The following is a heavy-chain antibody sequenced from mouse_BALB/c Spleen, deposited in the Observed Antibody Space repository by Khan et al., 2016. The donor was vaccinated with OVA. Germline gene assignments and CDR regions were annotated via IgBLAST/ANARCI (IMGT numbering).Heavy chain of an antibody. Sequence: QVQLKQSGPGLVQPSQSLSITCTVSGFSLTDYSVHWVRQSPGKGLEWLGVIWSAGSTDYNAAFISRLTISKDNSRSHVFFKMNSLQPNDTALYYCARRGYDYGRGALFAYWGQGTLVTVSA. J-gene: IGHJ3*01. V-gene: IGHV2-2*02. CDR1: GFSLTDYS. CDR2: IWSAGST. CDR3: ARRGYDYGRGALFAY. D-gene: IGHD2-4*01.